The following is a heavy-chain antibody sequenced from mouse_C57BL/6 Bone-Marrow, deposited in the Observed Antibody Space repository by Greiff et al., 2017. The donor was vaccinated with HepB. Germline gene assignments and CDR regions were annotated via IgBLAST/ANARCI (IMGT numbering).Heavy chain of an antibody. J-gene: IGHJ4*01. V-gene: IGHV1-81*01. D-gene: IGHD2-5*01. CDR1: GYTFTSYG. CDR3: ARRDSNCGAMDY. Sequence: VQLVESGAELARPGASVKLSCTASGYTFTSYGISWVKQRTGQGLEWIGEIYPRSGNTYYNEKIKGKATLTADKSSSTAYMELRSLTSEDSEVYFCARRDSNCGAMDYWGQGTSVTVSS. CDR2: IYPRSGNT.